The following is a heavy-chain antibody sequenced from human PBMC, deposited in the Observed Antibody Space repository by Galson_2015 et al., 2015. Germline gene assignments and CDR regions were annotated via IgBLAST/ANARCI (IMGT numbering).Heavy chain of an antibody. D-gene: IGHD2-15*01. CDR2: IWYDGSDK. CDR3: ARVGYCSGGSCYRGGFDY. CDR1: GFTFSSYG. Sequence: SLRLSCAASGFTFSSYGMHWVRQAPGKGLEWVAVIWYDGSDKYYADSVKGRFTISRDNSKNTLYLQMNSLRAEDTAVYYCARVGYCSGGSCYRGGFDYWGQGTLVTVSS. V-gene: IGHV3-33*01. J-gene: IGHJ4*02.